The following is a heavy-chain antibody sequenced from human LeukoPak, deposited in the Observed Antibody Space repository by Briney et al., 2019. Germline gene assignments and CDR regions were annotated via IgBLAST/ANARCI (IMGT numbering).Heavy chain of an antibody. CDR1: GGTFRSYG. Sequence: GGSLRLFCAASGGTFRSYGIHWVRQAPGTGLEWVTFIQYDGSNKYYADSVKGRFTISRDNSKNTLYLQMNSLKTEDTAVYYCAKDSVCITKFCPPDYWGQGTLVTVSS. CDR2: IQYDGSNK. D-gene: IGHD3-9*01. J-gene: IGHJ4*02. V-gene: IGHV3-30*02. CDR3: AKDSVCITKFCPPDY.